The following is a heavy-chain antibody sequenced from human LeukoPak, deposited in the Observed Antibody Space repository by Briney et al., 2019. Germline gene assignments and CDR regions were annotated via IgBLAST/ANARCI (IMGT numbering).Heavy chain of an antibody. Sequence: GGSLKLSCEASGFTFISYGMHWVRQAPGKGLEWVGVIWYNESNKYYADSVKGRFTISRDNSKNTLYLQMNSLRAEDTAVYYCARDRITMVRGAVYYYGMDVWGQGTTVTVSS. D-gene: IGHD3-10*01. CDR2: IWYNESNK. V-gene: IGHV3-33*01. CDR3: ARDRITMVRGAVYYYGMDV. CDR1: GFTFISYG. J-gene: IGHJ6*02.